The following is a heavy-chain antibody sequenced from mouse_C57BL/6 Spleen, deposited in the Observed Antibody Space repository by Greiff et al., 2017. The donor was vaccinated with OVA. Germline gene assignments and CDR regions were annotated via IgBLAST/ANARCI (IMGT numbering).Heavy chain of an antibody. D-gene: IGHD1-1*01. CDR3: ASPPYYGSSDLAY. J-gene: IGHJ3*01. CDR1: GYTFTSYW. V-gene: IGHV1-69*01. Sequence: QVQLKEPGAELVMPGASVKLSCKASGYTFTSYWMHWVKQRPGQGLEWIGEIDPSDSYTNYNQKFKGKSTLTVDKSSSTAYMQLSSLTSEDSAVYYCASPPYYGSSDLAYWGKGTLVTVSA. CDR2: IDPSDSYT.